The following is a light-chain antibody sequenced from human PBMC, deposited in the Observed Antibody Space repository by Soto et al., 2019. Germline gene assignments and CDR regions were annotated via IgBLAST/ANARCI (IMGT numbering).Light chain of an antibody. CDR1: QSVSRSY. CDR2: GVS. CDR3: QQYDNSPQT. J-gene: IGKJ2*01. Sequence: IVLTQSPGTLSLSPGERATLSCRASQSVSRSYLAWYQQKPGQAPRLLIYGVSNRPTGIPDRSSGSGSGTDFSLTISRLEPEDFAVYYCQQYDNSPQTFGQGTKLEIK. V-gene: IGKV3-20*01.